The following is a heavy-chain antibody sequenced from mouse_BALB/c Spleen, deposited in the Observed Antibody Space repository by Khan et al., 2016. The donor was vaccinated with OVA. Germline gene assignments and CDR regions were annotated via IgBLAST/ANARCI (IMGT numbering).Heavy chain of an antibody. CDR3: ARRNYFGYTFAY. Sequence: QVQLKESGAELARPGASVKLSCKASGYTFTDYYINWVKQRTGQGLEWIGEISPGSGDTYYNEKFKGKATLTADKSSSTVYMQLSILTAEASAVYFCARRNYFGYTFAYWGQGTLVTVSA. CDR1: GYTFTDYY. J-gene: IGHJ3*01. D-gene: IGHD1-2*01. CDR2: ISPGSGDT. V-gene: IGHV1-77*01.